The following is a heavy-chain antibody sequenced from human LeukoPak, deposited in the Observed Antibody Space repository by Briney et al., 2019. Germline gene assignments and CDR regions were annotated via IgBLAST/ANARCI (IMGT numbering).Heavy chain of an antibody. V-gene: IGHV3-30*01. CDR3: ARDGGYYEPPNYYYYMDV. D-gene: IGHD3-3*01. CDR2: ISSDGSNK. Sequence: PGRSLRLSCAASGFTFSSYAMHWVRQAPGKGLEWVAVISSDGSNKYYADSVKGRFTISRDNSKNTLYLQMNSLRAEDTAVYYCARDGGYYEPPNYYYYMDVWGKGTTVTVSS. J-gene: IGHJ6*03. CDR1: GFTFSSYA.